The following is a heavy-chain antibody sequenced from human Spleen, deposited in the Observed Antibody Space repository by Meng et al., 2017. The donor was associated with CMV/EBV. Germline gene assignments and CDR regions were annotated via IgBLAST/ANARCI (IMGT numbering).Heavy chain of an antibody. D-gene: IGHD3-16*02. CDR2: ISSNGDNT. CDR3: ARDIGSY. J-gene: IGHJ4*02. V-gene: IGHV3-64*02. Sequence: GESLKISCAASGFTFSTYAMHWVRQAPGNGLEYVSGISSNGDNTYYADSVKGRFTISRDNSKNALYLQMGSLRPEDMAVYYCARDIGSYWGQGTLVTVSS. CDR1: GFTFSTYA.